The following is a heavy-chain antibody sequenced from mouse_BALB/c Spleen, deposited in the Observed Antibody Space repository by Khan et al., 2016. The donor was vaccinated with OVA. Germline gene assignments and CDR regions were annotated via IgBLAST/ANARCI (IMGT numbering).Heavy chain of an antibody. CDR2: INPSNDYT. CDR3: VREGAYHRAAGWFAY. J-gene: IGHJ3*01. V-gene: IGHV1-4*01. Sequence: VQLQQSRAELARPGASVKMSCKASGYTFTSYTIHWVRQRPGQAPEWIGHINPSNDYTNYNQNFKDKATLIVDKSSTTAYMQLSSLTSEDSAVXYCVREGAYHRAAGWFAYWGQGTLVTVSA. D-gene: IGHD2-14*01. CDR1: GYTFTSYT.